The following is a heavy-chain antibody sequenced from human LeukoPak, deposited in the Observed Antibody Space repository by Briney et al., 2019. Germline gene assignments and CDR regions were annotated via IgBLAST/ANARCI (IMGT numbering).Heavy chain of an antibody. CDR2: IGSGADL. Sequence: GGSLRLSCVGSGFAFGVHAMSWVRQAPGKGPEWVATIGSGADLFYAESVKGRFTISRDDPRNTVWLQLNSLRAEDTALYYCAKDWTPHNRVYDCLDAWGQGTQVTVSS. J-gene: IGHJ5*02. CDR1: GFAFGVHA. D-gene: IGHD3-16*01. V-gene: IGHV3-23*01. CDR3: AKDWTPHNRVYDCLDA.